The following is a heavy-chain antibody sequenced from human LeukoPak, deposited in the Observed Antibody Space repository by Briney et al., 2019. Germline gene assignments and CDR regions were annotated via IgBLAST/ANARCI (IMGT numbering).Heavy chain of an antibody. CDR3: ARSEWVAAAGTNNWFDP. Sequence: SETLSLTCAVYGGSFSGYYWSWIRQPPGKGLEWIGEINHSGSTNYNPSLKSRVTISVDTSKNQFSLKLSSVTAADTAVYYCARSEWVAAAGTNNWFDPWGQGTLVTVSS. V-gene: IGHV4-34*01. CDR2: INHSGST. J-gene: IGHJ5*02. CDR1: GGSFSGYY. D-gene: IGHD6-13*01.